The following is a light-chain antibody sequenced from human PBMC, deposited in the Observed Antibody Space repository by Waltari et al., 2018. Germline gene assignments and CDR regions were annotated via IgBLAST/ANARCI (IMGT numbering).Light chain of an antibody. V-gene: IGLV1-40*01. J-gene: IGLJ2*01. Sequence: QSVLTQPPSVSGAPGQRVTISCTGGSSNIGAGYDVHWYQQLPGTAPKLLIYGNSNRPSGVPDRFSGSKSGPSASLAITGLQAEDEADYYCQSYDSSLSGVVFGGGTKLTVL. CDR2: GNS. CDR3: QSYDSSLSGVV. CDR1: SSNIGAGYD.